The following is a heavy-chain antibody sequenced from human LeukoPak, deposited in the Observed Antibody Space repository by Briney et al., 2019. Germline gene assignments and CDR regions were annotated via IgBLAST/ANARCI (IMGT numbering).Heavy chain of an antibody. D-gene: IGHD3-3*01. Sequence: GASVKVSCKASGGTFSSYAISWVRQAPGQGLEWMGGIIPIFGTANYAQKFQGRVTITTDEPTSTAYMELSSLRSEDTAVYYCASGSYDFWSGYYEDYWGQGTLVTVSS. J-gene: IGHJ4*02. CDR2: IIPIFGTA. CDR3: ASGSYDFWSGYYEDY. CDR1: GGTFSSYA. V-gene: IGHV1-69*05.